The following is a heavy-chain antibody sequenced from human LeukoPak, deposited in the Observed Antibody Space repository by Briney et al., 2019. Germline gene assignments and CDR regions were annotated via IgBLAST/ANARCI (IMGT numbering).Heavy chain of an antibody. CDR3: AKRSPRYCTNGVCFNWFDP. Sequence: GGSLRLSCAASGFTFSSYAMSWVRQAPGKGLEWVSAISGSGGSTYYADSVKGRFTISRDNSKNTPYLQMNSLRAEDTAVYYCAKRSPRYCTNGVCFNWFDPWGQGTLVTVSS. J-gene: IGHJ5*02. CDR2: ISGSGGST. V-gene: IGHV3-23*01. CDR1: GFTFSSYA. D-gene: IGHD2-8*01.